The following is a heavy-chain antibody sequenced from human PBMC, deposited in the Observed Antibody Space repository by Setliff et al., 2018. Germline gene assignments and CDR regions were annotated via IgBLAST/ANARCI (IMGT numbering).Heavy chain of an antibody. J-gene: IGHJ4*02. Sequence: SETLSLTCNVSGDSINENHWTWIRQPPGKGLEWIGYIYTKGSTNYSPSLRSRVTISVDTSKNQFSLKLSSVTAADTAVYYCAREAGTIWGQGTLVTVSS. V-gene: IGHV4-4*08. CDR2: IYTKGST. D-gene: IGHD1-1*01. CDR1: GDSINENH. CDR3: AREAGTI.